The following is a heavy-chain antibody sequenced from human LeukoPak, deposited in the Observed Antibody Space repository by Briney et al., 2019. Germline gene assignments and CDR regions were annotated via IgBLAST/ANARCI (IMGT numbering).Heavy chain of an antibody. D-gene: IGHD3-22*01. CDR2: INHSGST. CDR1: GGSFSGYF. V-gene: IGHV4-34*01. Sequence: SETLSLTCAVYGGSFSGYFWSWIRQPPGKGLEWIGEINHSGSTNYNPSLKSRVSISVDTSKNQFSLKLSSVTAADTAVYYCASPTMIVVPWGQGTLVTVSS. J-gene: IGHJ5*02. CDR3: ASPTMIVVP.